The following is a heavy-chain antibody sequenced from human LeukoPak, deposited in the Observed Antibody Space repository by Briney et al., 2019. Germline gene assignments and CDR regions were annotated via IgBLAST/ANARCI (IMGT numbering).Heavy chain of an antibody. J-gene: IGHJ5*02. CDR3: ARDVDGRYNWFDP. CDR1: GDSISGSY. D-gene: IGHD5-24*01. CDR2: IYSSGTT. Sequence: SETLSLTCTVSGDSISGSYWSWIRQPPGQGLEYIGYIYSSGTTNYNPSLKSRFTISVDTSRNQLFLKLTSVTAADTAVYYCARDVDGRYNWFDPWGQGTLVTVSS. V-gene: IGHV4-4*09.